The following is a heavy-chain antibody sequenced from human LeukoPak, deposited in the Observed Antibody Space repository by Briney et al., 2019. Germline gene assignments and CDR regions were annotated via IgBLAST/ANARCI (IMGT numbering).Heavy chain of an antibody. Sequence: SETLSLTCTVSGGSISSYYWSWIRQPPGKGLEWIGYIYYSGSTNYNPSLKSRVTISVDTSKNQFSLKLSSVTAADTAVYYCARTGYDSLDAFDIWGQGTMVTVSS. CDR1: GGSISSYY. CDR2: IYYSGST. V-gene: IGHV4-59*01. D-gene: IGHD3-22*01. J-gene: IGHJ3*02. CDR3: ARTGYDSLDAFDI.